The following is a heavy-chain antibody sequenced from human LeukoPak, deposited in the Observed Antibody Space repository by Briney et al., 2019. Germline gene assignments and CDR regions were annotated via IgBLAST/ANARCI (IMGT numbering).Heavy chain of an antibody. CDR3: ARGGWSLDD. D-gene: IGHD3-22*01. Sequence: SETLSLTCIVSGGSITGYYWSWIRQPPGKGLEWIGYTRSNGDTNYNPSLKSRVTISVDTSQSQFSLRLNSVTAADAAMYHCARGGWSLDDWGQGSLVAVSS. V-gene: IGHV4-59*01. CDR2: TRSNGDT. J-gene: IGHJ4*02. CDR1: GGSITGYY.